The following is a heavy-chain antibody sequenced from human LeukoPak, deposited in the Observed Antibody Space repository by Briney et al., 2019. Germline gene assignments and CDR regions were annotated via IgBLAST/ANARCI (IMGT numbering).Heavy chain of an antibody. V-gene: IGHV3-11*04. CDR1: GFTFSDHY. CDR2: ISSGGNTK. J-gene: IGHJ6*03. CDR3: ARGGDSGGYYYYYYMDV. D-gene: IGHD2-15*01. Sequence: GGSLRLSCAASGFTFSDHYMSWICQAPGKGLEWVSYISSGGNTKHYADSVKGRFTISRDNAKNSLYLQMSSLRAEDTAVYYCARGGDSGGYYYYYYMDVWGKGTTVTVSS.